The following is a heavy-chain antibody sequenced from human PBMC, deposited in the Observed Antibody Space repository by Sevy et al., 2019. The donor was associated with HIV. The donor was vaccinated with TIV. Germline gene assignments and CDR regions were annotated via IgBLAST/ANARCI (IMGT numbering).Heavy chain of an antibody. V-gene: IGHV4-34*01. D-gene: IGHD6-19*01. J-gene: IGHJ4*02. CDR2: INHSGST. CDR3: ARGRGGAGTSYYFDY. CDR1: GGSFSGYY. Sequence: SETLSLTCAVYGGSFSGYYWSWIRQPPGKGLEWIGKINHSGSTNYNPSLKSRVTISVDTSKNQFSLKLSSVTAADTAVYYCARGRGGAGTSYYFDYWGQGTLVTVSS.